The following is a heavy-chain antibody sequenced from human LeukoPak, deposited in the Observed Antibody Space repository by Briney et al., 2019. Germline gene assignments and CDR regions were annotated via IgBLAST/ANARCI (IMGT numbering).Heavy chain of an antibody. D-gene: IGHD4-17*01. Sequence: PGGSLRLSCAASGFTVSSNYMNWVRQAPGKGLEWVSVIYSSGSTYYADSVKGRFTISRDNSKNTLYLQMNNLRAEDTAVYYCARDLYGVSHDYWGQGTLVTVSS. J-gene: IGHJ4*02. CDR3: ARDLYGVSHDY. CDR2: IYSSGST. CDR1: GFTVSSNY. V-gene: IGHV3-53*01.